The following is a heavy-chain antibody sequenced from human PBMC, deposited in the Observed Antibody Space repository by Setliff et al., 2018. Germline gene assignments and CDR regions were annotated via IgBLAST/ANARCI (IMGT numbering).Heavy chain of an antibody. Sequence: SETLSLTCAVYGGSFSDYYWSWIRQSTGKGLEWIGEINHSGTTNYNPSLKARVTISVDTSKNQFSLKLSSVTAADTAVYYCLRIRLVPHGHSWGQGTLVTVSS. D-gene: IGHD2-15*01. J-gene: IGHJ4*02. CDR3: LRIRLVPHGHS. CDR1: GGSFSDYY. CDR2: INHSGTT. V-gene: IGHV4-34*01.